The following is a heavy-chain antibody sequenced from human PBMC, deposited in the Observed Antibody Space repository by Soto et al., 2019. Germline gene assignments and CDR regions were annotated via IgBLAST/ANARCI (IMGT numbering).Heavy chain of an antibody. Sequence: GESLKISCKGSGYSFTSYWIGWVRQMPGKGLEWMGIIYPGDSDTRYSPSFQGQVTISADKSISTAYLQWSSLKASDTAMYYCAKRWYCSSTSCYGFNDAFDIWGQGTMVTVSS. D-gene: IGHD2-2*01. CDR3: AKRWYCSSTSCYGFNDAFDI. CDR2: IYPGDSDT. J-gene: IGHJ3*02. V-gene: IGHV5-51*01. CDR1: GYSFTSYW.